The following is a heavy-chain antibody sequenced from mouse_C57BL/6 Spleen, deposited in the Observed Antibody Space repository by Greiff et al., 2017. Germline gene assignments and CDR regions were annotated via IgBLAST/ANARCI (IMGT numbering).Heavy chain of an antibody. CDR1: GYTFTSYW. CDR3: ARRGSSYRYFDV. D-gene: IGHD1-1*01. CDR2: IHPNSGST. J-gene: IGHJ1*03. V-gene: IGHV1-64*01. Sequence: QVQLQQSGAELVKPGASVKLSCKASGYTFTSYWMHWVKQRPGQGLEWIGMIHPNSGSTNYNEKFKSKATLTVDKSSSTAYMQLSSLTSEDSAVYYCARRGSSYRYFDVWGTGTTVTVSS.